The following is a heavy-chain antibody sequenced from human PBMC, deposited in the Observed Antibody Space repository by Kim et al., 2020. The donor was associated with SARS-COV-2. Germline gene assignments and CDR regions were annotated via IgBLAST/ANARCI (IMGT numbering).Heavy chain of an antibody. J-gene: IGHJ5*02. CDR3: ARQKARGYSGYDYWPHTNTP. Sequence: SETLSLTCTVSGGSISSSSYYWGWIRQPPGKGLEWIGSIYYSGSTYYNPSLKSRVTISVDTSKNQFSLKLSSVTAADTAVYYCARQKARGYSGYDYWPHTNTPWSQGNLVT. V-gene: IGHV4-39*01. CDR1: GGSISSSSYY. CDR2: IYYSGST. D-gene: IGHD5-12*01.